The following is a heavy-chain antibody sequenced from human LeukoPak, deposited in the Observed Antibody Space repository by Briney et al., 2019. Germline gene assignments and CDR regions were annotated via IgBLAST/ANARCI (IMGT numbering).Heavy chain of an antibody. CDR1: GFTFSSYA. J-gene: IGHJ4*02. D-gene: IGHD3-10*01. V-gene: IGHV3-30*09. CDR2: ISYDGNNK. Sequence: GGSLRLSCAASGFTFSSYAVHWVRQAPGKGLECVAVISYDGNNKYYADSVRGRFAISRDNSKNTLNLEMNSLRAEDTTVYYCARDFGKTPTGPYFWGQGTLVTVSS. CDR3: ARDFGKTPTGPYF.